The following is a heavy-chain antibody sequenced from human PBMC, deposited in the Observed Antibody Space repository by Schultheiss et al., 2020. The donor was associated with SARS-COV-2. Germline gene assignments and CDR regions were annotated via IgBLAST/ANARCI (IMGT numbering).Heavy chain of an antibody. Sequence: GGSLRLSCAASGFTFSNAWMSWVRQAPGKGLEWVGRIKSKTDGGTTDYAAPVKGRFTISRDDSKNTLYLQMNSLKTEDTAVYYCTTRLGYCSGGSCPPRHYWGQGTLVTVSS. V-gene: IGHV3-15*01. CDR2: IKSKTDGGTT. J-gene: IGHJ4*02. CDR1: GFTFSNAW. CDR3: TTRLGYCSGGSCPPRHY. D-gene: IGHD2-15*01.